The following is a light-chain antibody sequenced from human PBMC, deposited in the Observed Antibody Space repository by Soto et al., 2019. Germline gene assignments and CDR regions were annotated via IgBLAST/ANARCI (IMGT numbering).Light chain of an antibody. J-gene: IGKJ2*01. Sequence: EIVLTQSPGTLSLSPGERATLSCRASQSVSSNNLAWYQQRPGQAPRVVIYGASTRATGIPERFSGSGSGTDFTLTISRLEPEDSAMYFCQQSYDNPPYTFGQGTKLEIK. CDR1: QSVSSNN. CDR3: QQSYDNPPYT. CDR2: GAS. V-gene: IGKV3-20*01.